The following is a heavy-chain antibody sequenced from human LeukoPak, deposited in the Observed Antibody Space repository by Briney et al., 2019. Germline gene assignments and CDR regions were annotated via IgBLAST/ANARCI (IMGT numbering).Heavy chain of an antibody. V-gene: IGHV3-49*04. CDR3: SRNGLVDFDY. CDR2: IRRRAYGGAA. J-gene: IGHJ4*02. CDR1: GFAFDDFA. Sequence: SGGSLRLSCTTSGFAFDDFAMSWVRQPAGKGLEWVGFIRRRAYGGAAEYAASVKGRFIISRDDSKGIAYLQMNSLKTEDTAVYYRSRNGLVDFDYWGQGSRVIVSP.